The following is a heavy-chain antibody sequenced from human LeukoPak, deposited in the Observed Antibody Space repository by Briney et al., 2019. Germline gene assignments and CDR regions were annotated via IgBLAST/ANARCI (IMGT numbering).Heavy chain of an antibody. V-gene: IGHV1-69*01. CDR1: GGTFSSYA. J-gene: IGHJ5*02. CDR3: ARVVPAAIGGFWFDP. CDR2: IIPIFGTA. D-gene: IGHD2-2*01. Sequence: SAKVSCKASGGTFSSYAISWVRQAPGQGLEWMGGIIPIFGTANYAQKFQGRVTITADESTSTAYMELSSLRSEDTAVYYCARVVPAAIGGFWFDPWGQGTLVTVSS.